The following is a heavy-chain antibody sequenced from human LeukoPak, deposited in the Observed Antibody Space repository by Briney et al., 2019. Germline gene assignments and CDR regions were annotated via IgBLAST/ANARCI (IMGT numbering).Heavy chain of an antibody. D-gene: IGHD2-15*01. CDR1: GGPISSPNW. V-gene: IGHV4-4*02. J-gene: IGHJ4*02. Sequence: SGTLSLTCAVSGGPISSPNWWSWVRQPPGKGLEWIGEIYHSGMTNYKTSLKSRVTISVDESKNQFSLKLSSVTAADTAVYYCARDLVENSRGHDFWGQGTLVTVSS. CDR2: IYHSGMT. CDR3: ARDLVENSRGHDF.